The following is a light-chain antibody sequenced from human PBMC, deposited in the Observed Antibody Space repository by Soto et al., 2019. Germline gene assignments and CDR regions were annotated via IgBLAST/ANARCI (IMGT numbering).Light chain of an antibody. CDR3: SSYTSSVTLV. J-gene: IGLJ2*01. V-gene: IGLV2-14*01. CDR2: EVS. CDR1: SSDVGGYNF. Sequence: QSALTQPASVSGSPGQSITISCTGTSSDVGGYNFVSWYQQHPGKAPKLMIYEVSNRPSGVSYRFSGSKSGNTASLTISGLQAEDEADYYCSSYTSSVTLVFRGGTKLTVL.